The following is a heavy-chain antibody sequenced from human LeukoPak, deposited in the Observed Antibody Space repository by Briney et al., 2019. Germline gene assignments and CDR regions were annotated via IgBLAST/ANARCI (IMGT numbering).Heavy chain of an antibody. J-gene: IGHJ6*03. V-gene: IGHV4-34*01. CDR3: ARHRSSQTLYYYYYYMDV. CDR2: INHSGST. D-gene: IGHD6-13*01. CDR1: GGSFSGHY. Sequence: SETLSLTCAVYGGSFSGHYWSWIRQPPGKGLEWIGEINHSGSTNYNPSLKSRVTISVDTSKNQFSLKLSSVTAADTAVYYCARHRSSQTLYYYYYYMDVWGKGTTVTVSS.